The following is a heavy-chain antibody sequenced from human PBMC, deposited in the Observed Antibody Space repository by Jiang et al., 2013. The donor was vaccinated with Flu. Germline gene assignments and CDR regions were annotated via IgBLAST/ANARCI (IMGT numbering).Heavy chain of an antibody. V-gene: IGHV2-5*08. CDR2: IYWNDDK. Sequence: CTFSGFSLSTSGMCVSWIRQPPGKALEWLALIYWNDDKRYSPSLKSRLTITKDTSKNQVVLTMTNMDPVDTATYYCARMMSAVISGAAFDYWGQGTLVTVSS. CDR1: GFSLSTSGMC. D-gene: IGHD3-22*01. J-gene: IGHJ4*02. CDR3: ARMMSAVISGAAFDY.